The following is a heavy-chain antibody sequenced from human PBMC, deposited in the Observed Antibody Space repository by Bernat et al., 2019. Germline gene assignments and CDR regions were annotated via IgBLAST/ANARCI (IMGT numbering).Heavy chain of an antibody. CDR3: ARALPYFDWGLPESY. V-gene: IGHV1-18*01. CDR1: GYTFTSYG. CDR2: ISAYNGNT. D-gene: IGHD3-9*01. J-gene: IGHJ4*02. Sequence: LVQSGAEVKKPGASVKVSCKASGYTFTSYGISWVRQAPGQGLEWMGWISAYNGNTNYAQKLQGRVTMTTDTSTSTAYMELRSLRSDDTAVYYCARALPYFDWGLPESYWGQGTLVTVSS.